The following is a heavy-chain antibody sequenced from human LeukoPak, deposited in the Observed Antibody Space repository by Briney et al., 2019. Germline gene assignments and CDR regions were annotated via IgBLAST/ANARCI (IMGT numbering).Heavy chain of an antibody. J-gene: IGHJ3*02. CDR2: IKQDGSEK. D-gene: IGHD5-18*01. CDR3: VKGDTAMVNFDAFDI. Sequence: GGSLRLSCAASGFTFSSYWMSWVRQASGKGLEWVANIKQDGSEKYYVDSVKGRFTISRDNAKNSLYLQMNSLRAEDTAVYYCVKGDTAMVNFDAFDIWGQGTMVTVSS. CDR1: GFTFSSYW. V-gene: IGHV3-7*01.